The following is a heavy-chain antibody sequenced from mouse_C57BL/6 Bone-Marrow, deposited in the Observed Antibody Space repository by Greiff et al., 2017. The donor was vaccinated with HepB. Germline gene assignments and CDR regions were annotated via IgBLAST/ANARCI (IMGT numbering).Heavy chain of an antibody. D-gene: IGHD2-3*01. CDR3: ARHRIYDGYYDYAMDY. J-gene: IGHJ4*01. V-gene: IGHV5-2*01. CDR1: EYEFPSHD. CDR2: INSDGGST. Sequence: EVKLMESGGGLVQPGESLKLSCESNEYEFPSHDMSWVRKTPEKRLELVAAINSDGGSTYYPDTMERRFIISRDNTKKTLYLQMSSLRSEDTALYYCARHRIYDGYYDYAMDYWGQGTSVTVSS.